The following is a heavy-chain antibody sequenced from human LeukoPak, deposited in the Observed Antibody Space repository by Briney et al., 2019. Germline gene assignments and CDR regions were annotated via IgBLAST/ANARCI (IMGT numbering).Heavy chain of an antibody. V-gene: IGHV4-34*01. CDR2: INHSGST. CDR1: GGSFSGYY. D-gene: IGHD6-13*01. J-gene: IGHJ4*02. Sequence: PSETLSLTCAVYGGSFSGYYWSWIRQPPGKGLEWIGEINHSGSTNYNPSLKSRVTISVDTSKNQFSLKLSSVTAADTAVYYCASWGFRIAAFDYWGQGTLVTVSS. CDR3: ASWGFRIAAFDY.